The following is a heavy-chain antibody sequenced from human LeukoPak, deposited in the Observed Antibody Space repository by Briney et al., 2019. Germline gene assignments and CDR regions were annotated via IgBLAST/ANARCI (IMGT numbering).Heavy chain of an antibody. V-gene: IGHV3-23*01. Sequence: GGSLRLSCAASGFTFSSYAMSWVRQAAGKGLEWVSAISGSGGSTYYAGSVKGRFTISRDNSKNTLYLQMNSLRAEDTDVYYCAKTYYDFWSGYLHYYYYGMDVWGQGTTVTVSS. J-gene: IGHJ6*02. CDR3: AKTYYDFWSGYLHYYYYGMDV. CDR1: GFTFSSYA. D-gene: IGHD3-3*01. CDR2: ISGSGGST.